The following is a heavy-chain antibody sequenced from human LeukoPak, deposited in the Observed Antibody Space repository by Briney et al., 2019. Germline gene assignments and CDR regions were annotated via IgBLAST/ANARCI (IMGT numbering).Heavy chain of an antibody. J-gene: IGHJ4*02. V-gene: IGHV3-23*01. CDR3: ARLSGPGSGWTTLDY. CDR2: ISGSGGST. D-gene: IGHD6-19*01. Sequence: GGSLRLSCAASGFTFSSYAMSWVRQAPGKGLEWVSAISGSGGSTYYADSVKGRFTISRDTAKNSLYLQMNSLRAEDTALYYCARLSGPGSGWTTLDYWGQGTLVTVSS. CDR1: GFTFSSYA.